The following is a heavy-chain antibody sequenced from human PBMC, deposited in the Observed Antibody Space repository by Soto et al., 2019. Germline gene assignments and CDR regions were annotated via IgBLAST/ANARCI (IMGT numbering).Heavy chain of an antibody. J-gene: IGHJ6*03. CDR1: GFTFSSYG. CDR3: ARDLEWDPIGYYYYYMDV. D-gene: IGHD1-26*01. V-gene: IGHV3-33*01. CDR2: IWYDGSNK. Sequence: QVQLVESGGGVVQPGRSLRLSCAASGFTFSSYGMHWVRQAPGKGLEWVAVIWYDGSNKYYADSVKGRFTISRDNSKTTLYLHRNSLRAEDTAMYYCARDLEWDPIGYYYYYMDVWGKGTTVTVSS.